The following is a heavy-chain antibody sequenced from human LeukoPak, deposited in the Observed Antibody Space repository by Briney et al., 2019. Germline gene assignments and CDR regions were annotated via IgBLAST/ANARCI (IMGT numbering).Heavy chain of an antibody. V-gene: IGHV1-8*02. CDR3: ARGRKAAAGTLFY. Sequence: ASVKVSCKASAYGFTSYDIIWVRQATGQGLEWLGGMILNSGNTGYSQQFLGRVTMTRNNSISTAYMELSRMRSEGTAVYYCARGRKAAAGTLFYWGERPLVTVSS. D-gene: IGHD6-13*01. CDR1: AYGFTSYD. J-gene: IGHJ4*02. CDR2: MILNSGNT.